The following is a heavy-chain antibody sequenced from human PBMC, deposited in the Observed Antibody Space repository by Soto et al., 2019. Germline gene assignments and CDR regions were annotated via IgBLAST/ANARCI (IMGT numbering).Heavy chain of an antibody. Sequence: LSLTCAVNGGSFSDYYWSWVRQPPGKGLEWIGEISHSGSTSYNPSLKSRVTISIDTSKNQFSLKLSSVSAADTAMYYCARGLQRRFGGYKGLGYHGMDVWGQGTTVTVSS. D-gene: IGHD5-12*01. J-gene: IGHJ6*02. V-gene: IGHV4-34*01. CDR2: ISHSGST. CDR3: ARGLQRRFGGYKGLGYHGMDV. CDR1: GGSFSDYY.